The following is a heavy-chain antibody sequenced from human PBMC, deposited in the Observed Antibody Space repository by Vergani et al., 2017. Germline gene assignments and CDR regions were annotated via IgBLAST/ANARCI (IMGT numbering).Heavy chain of an antibody. J-gene: IGHJ4*02. V-gene: IGHV3-30*02. CDR1: GFHFHTYG. Sequence: VQLVEAGRGVDQPGESLRLSCAASGFHFHTYGMHWVRQAPGKGLEWVAFIQKDGIDKFYADSVRGRFTISRDISKNTLYLEMNSLSAEDTALYHCVKDHPVFDEWGRGTLVSVS. CDR3: VKDHPVFDE. CDR2: IQKDGIDK.